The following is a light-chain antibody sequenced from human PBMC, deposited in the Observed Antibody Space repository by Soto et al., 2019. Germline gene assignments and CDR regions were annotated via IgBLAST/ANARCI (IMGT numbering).Light chain of an antibody. V-gene: IGLV6-57*01. CDR2: EDN. CDR3: QSFEYNNCV. CDR1: SGSIGSNY. Sequence: NFMLTQPHSVSESPGKTVTISCTRNSGSIGSNYVQWYQQRPGSSPTTVIYEDNQRPSGVPDRFSGSIDRSSNSASLTISGLQTEDEADYYCQSFEYNNCVFGSGTKVTVL. J-gene: IGLJ1*01.